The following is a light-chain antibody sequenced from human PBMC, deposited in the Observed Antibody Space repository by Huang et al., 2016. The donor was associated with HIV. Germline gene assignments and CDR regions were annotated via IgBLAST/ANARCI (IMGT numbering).Light chain of an antibody. V-gene: IGKV1-27*01. CDR3: QKYNRAPYT. J-gene: IGKJ2*01. Sequence: DIHMTQSPSSLYSSVGYRVTITCRASQDIRNYLAWYQQKPGKAPKLLISAASTLQSGVPARFSGSGSGTDFTLTIGRLQPEDVATYYCQKYNRAPYTFGQGTKLEIK. CDR2: AAS. CDR1: QDIRNY.